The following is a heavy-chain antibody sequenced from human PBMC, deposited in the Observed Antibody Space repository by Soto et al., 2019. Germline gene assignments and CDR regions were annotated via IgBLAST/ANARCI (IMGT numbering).Heavy chain of an antibody. CDR2: IKSKTDGGTT. V-gene: IGHV3-15*07. CDR3: TTGRVVPYYYYYYGMDV. CDR1: GFTFSNAW. J-gene: IGHJ6*02. D-gene: IGHD2-21*01. Sequence: EVQLVESGGGLVKPGGSLRLSCAASGFTFSNAWMNWVRQAPGKGLEWVGRIKSKTDGGTTDYAAPVKGRFTISRDDSKNALYLQMNSLKTEDTAVYYCTTGRVVPYYYYYYGMDVWGQGTTVTGSS.